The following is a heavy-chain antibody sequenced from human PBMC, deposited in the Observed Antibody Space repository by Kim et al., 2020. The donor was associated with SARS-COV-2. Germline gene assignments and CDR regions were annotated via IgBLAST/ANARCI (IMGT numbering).Heavy chain of an antibody. D-gene: IGHD3-10*01. CDR2: IYYSGST. V-gene: IGHV4-39*07. CDR1: GGSISSSSYY. J-gene: IGHJ4*02. CDR3: ARVRGVRGVPRLFDY. Sequence: SETLSLTCTVSGGSISSSSYYWGWIRQPPGKGLEWIGSIYYSGSTYYNPSLKSRVTISVDTSKNQFSLKLSSVTAADTAVYYCARVRGVRGVPRLFDYWGQGTLVTVSS.